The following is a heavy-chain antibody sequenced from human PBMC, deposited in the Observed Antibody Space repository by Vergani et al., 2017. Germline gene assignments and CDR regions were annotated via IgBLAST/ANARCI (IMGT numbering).Heavy chain of an antibody. CDR3: ASGKYYSDSTSHFRGRYFDA. CDR2: IYNSGNG. Sequence: QVQLHESGPGLVKPSETLSLTCTVSGDSIISRSYYLGWIRQPPGKGLEWIGSIYNSGNGDSSSSLKSRVTISADTSKNQFSLRLTSATAADTAVYYCASGKYYSDSTSHFRGRYFDAWGRGTLVTVPS. D-gene: IGHD3-16*01. CDR1: GDSIISRSYY. J-gene: IGHJ2*01. V-gene: IGHV4-39*01.